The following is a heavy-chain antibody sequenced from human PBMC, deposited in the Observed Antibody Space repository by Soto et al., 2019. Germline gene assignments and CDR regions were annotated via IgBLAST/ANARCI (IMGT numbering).Heavy chain of an antibody. V-gene: IGHV1-3*01. CDR3: ARGGEYYYGMDV. CDR2: INAGNGNT. J-gene: IGHJ6*02. Sequence: ASVKVSCKASGYTFTSYAMHWVRQAPGQRLEWMGWINAGNGNTKYSQKFQGRVTITRDTSASTAYMELSSLRSEDTAVYYCARGGEYYYGMDVWGQGTTVTVSS. D-gene: IGHD2-21*01. CDR1: GYTFTSYA.